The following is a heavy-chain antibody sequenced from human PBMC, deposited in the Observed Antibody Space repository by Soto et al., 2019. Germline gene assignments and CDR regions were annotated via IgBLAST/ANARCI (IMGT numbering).Heavy chain of an antibody. CDR3: ASDYDYVWGSYRF. J-gene: IGHJ4*02. CDR1: GFTFSSYS. CDR2: ISSSSSTI. Sequence: EVQLVESGGGLVQPGGSLRLSCAASGFTFSSYSMNWVRQAPGKGLEWVSYISSSSSTIYYADSVKGRFTISRDKAKNSLYLQMNSLRDEDTAVYYCASDYDYVWGSYRFGGQGTLVTVSS. D-gene: IGHD3-16*02. V-gene: IGHV3-48*02.